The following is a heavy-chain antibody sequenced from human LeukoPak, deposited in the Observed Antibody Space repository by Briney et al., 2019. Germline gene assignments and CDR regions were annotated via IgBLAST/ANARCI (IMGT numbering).Heavy chain of an antibody. V-gene: IGHV4-34*01. Sequence: PSETLSLTCAVYGGSFSDYYWTWIRQPPGKGLEWIGEINHVETANYNPSLKSRGAISVDPSKSQFSLRLNSVTAADTAVYYCARPGDISSWYDYWGQGTVVTVSS. CDR2: INHVETA. CDR1: GGSFSDYY. CDR3: ARPGDISSWYDY. D-gene: IGHD6-13*01. J-gene: IGHJ4*02.